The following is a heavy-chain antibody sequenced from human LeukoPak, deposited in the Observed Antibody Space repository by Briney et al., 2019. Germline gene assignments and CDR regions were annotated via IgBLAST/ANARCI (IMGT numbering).Heavy chain of an antibody. CDR2: ISYDGSNK. V-gene: IGHV3-30*04. D-gene: IGHD5-24*01. CDR3: ARDVDGSLDY. CDR1: GFTFSSYA. J-gene: IGHJ4*02. Sequence: PGRSLRLSCAASGFTFSSYAMHWVRQAPGKGLEWVAVISYDGSNKYYADSVKGRFTISRDNSKNTLYLQMNSLRAEDTAVYYCARDVDGSLDYWGQGTLVTVSS.